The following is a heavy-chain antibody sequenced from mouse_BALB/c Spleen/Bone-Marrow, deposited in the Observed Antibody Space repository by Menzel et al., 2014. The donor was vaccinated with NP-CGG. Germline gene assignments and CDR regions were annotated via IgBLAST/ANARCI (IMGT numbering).Heavy chain of an antibody. V-gene: IGHV5-9-2*01. CDR3: VRNYYGYDGYFDY. D-gene: IGHD2-2*01. CDR2: ITNGGNHT. CDR1: GFSFNSYG. Sequence: EVQGVESGGGLVKPGGSLRLSCTASGFSFNSYGMSWVRQTPEKRLEWVATITNGGNHTYYPDSVKGRFTISRDNVKNNLYLQMCSLRSEDTALYYCVRNYYGYDGYFDYWGQGTTLTVSS. J-gene: IGHJ2*01.